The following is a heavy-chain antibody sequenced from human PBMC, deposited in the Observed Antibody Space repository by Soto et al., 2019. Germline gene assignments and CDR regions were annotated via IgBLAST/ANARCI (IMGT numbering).Heavy chain of an antibody. CDR1: GFSLSTSEVG. CDR3: ARGTTMTTLDY. V-gene: IGHV2-5*02. J-gene: IGHJ4*02. Sequence: GPTLVNPTQTLTLTCTFSGFSLSTSEVGVGWIRQPPGKALEWLAVIYWDDDERYSPSLKSRLTITKDTSKNQVVLTMTNMDPVDTATYYCARGTTMTTLDYWGQGTLVTVSS. D-gene: IGHD4-17*01. CDR2: IYWDDDE.